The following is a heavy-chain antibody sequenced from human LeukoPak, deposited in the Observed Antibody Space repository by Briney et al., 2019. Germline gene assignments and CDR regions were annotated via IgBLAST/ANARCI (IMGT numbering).Heavy chain of an antibody. J-gene: IGHJ4*02. CDR1: RFTFSDYY. CDR3: ARDKESGDSYFDS. D-gene: IGHD7-27*01. Sequence: GGSLRLSCAASRFTFSDYYMSWIRQAPGKGLQWVSYISSSGSTIYYADSVKGRFTISRDNAKNSLYLQMNSLRAEDTAVYYCARDKESGDSYFDSWGQGTLVTVSS. CDR2: ISSSGSTI. V-gene: IGHV3-11*01.